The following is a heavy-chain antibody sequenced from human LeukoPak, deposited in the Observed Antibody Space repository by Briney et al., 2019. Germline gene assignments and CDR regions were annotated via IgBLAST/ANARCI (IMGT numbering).Heavy chain of an antibody. V-gene: IGHV4-61*01. CDR3: ARVIFDPHYYYYYGMDV. CDR1: GGSVSSGSYY. CDR2: IYYSGST. Sequence: KSSETLSLTCTVSGGSVSSGSYYWSWIRQPPGKGLEWIGYIYYSGSTNYNPSLKSRVTISVDTSKNQFSLKLSSVTAADTAVYYCARVIFDPHYYYYYGMDVWGQGTTVTVSS. D-gene: IGHD3-3*01. J-gene: IGHJ6*02.